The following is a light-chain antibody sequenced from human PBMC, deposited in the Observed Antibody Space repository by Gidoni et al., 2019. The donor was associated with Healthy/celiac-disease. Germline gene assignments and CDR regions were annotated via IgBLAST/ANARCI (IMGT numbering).Light chain of an antibody. CDR3: QQYNSYSYT. CDR2: KAS. CDR1: QSISSW. V-gene: IGKV1-5*03. Sequence: DIQMTQSPSTLSASVGDRVTITCRASQSISSWLAWYQQKPGKAPKLLIYKASSLESGVPSRFIGSGSGTEFTLTLSSLQPDDFATYYCQQYNSYSYTFGQGTKLEIK. J-gene: IGKJ2*01.